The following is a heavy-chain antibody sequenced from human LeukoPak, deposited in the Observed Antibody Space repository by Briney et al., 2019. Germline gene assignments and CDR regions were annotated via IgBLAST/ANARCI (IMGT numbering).Heavy chain of an antibody. D-gene: IGHD3-22*01. CDR2: ISAYNGDT. J-gene: IGHJ4*02. Sequence: ASVKVSCKTSGYIFGHNGIGWVRQAPGQGPEWMGWISAYNGDTNYAQSFQGRVTLTRDTSTSTVYMELRSLRSDDTAVYYCGRENYYDGSGCPSVSAPIDHGGQGPLVTVSA. CDR3: GRENYYDGSGCPSVSAPIDH. CDR1: GYIFGHNG. V-gene: IGHV1-18*01.